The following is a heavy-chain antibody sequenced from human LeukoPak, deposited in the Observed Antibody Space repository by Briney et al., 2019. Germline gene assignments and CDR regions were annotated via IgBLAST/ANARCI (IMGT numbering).Heavy chain of an antibody. CDR1: GGSISSSSYY. V-gene: IGHV4-39*07. J-gene: IGHJ5*02. D-gene: IGHD3-10*01. CDR2: IYHSGST. CDR3: AKCITMVRGVNRPLFDP. Sequence: KPSETLSLTCTASGGSISSSSYYWGWIRQPPGKGLEWIGSIYHSGSTYYNPSLKSRVTISVDTSKNQFSLKLSSVTAADTAVYYCAKCITMVRGVNRPLFDPWGQGTLVTVSS.